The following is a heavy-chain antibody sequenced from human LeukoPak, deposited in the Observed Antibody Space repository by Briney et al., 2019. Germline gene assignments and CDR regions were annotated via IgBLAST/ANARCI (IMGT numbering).Heavy chain of an antibody. CDR1: GYTFTSYY. J-gene: IGHJ6*03. Sequence: ASVNVSCKPSGYTFTSYYMHWVRQAPGQGLDWMGIINPSGGSTSYAQKLQGRVTMTTDTSTSTAYMELRSLRSDDTAVYYCATVGVRGDYYYYMDVWGKGTTVTVSS. D-gene: IGHD3-10*01. V-gene: IGHV1-46*01. CDR3: ATVGVRGDYYYYMDV. CDR2: INPSGGST.